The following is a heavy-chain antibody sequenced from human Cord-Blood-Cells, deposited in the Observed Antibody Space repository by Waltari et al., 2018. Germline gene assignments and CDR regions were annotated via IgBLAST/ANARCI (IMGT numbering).Heavy chain of an antibody. J-gene: IGHJ6*02. V-gene: IGHV1-2*04. Sequence: QVQLVQSGAEVKKPGASVKVSCKASGYTFTGYYMHWVRQAPGQGLEWMGWINPNRGGTNYAQKFQGWVTMTRDTPISTAYMELSRLRSDDTAVYYCARGPAPLLWFGETYGMDVWGQGTTVTVSS. CDR1: GYTFTGYY. CDR3: ARGPAPLLWFGETYGMDV. CDR2: INPNRGGT. D-gene: IGHD3-10*01.